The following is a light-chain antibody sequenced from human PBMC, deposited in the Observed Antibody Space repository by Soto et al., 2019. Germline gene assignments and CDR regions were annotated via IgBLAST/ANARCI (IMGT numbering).Light chain of an antibody. V-gene: IGKV3-11*01. Sequence: EIVLTQSPATLSLSPGERATLSCRASQSVRNDLVWYHQKPGQAPRVLIYSASNRATGIPARLSGSGSGTDFTLTISSREPEDFVVYYCQQRTNWPPTFGGGPKVEMK. CDR1: QSVRND. CDR2: SAS. J-gene: IGKJ4*01. CDR3: QQRTNWPPT.